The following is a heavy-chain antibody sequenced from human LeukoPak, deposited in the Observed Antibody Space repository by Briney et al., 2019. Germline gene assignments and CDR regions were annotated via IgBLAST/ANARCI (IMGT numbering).Heavy chain of an antibody. CDR1: GGTFSSYA. Sequence: SVKVSCKASGGTFSSYAISWVRQALGQGLEWMGAIIPILGTANYAQKFQGRVTITADESTSTAYMELSSLRSEDTAVYYCARGWSGDDILYYFDYWGQGTLVTVSS. V-gene: IGHV1-69*13. D-gene: IGHD3-9*01. J-gene: IGHJ4*02. CDR3: ARGWSGDDILYYFDY. CDR2: IIPILGTA.